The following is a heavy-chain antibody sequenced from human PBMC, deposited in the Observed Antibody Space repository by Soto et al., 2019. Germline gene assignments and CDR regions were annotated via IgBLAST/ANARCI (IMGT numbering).Heavy chain of an antibody. CDR3: ARHDLWFGEFYYMDV. Sequence: SETLSLTCTVSGGSISSSSYYWGWIRQPPGKGLEWIGSIYYSGSTYYNPSLKSRVTISVETSKNQFSLKLSSVTAADTAVYYCARHDLWFGEFYYMDVWGKGTTVTVSS. D-gene: IGHD3-10*01. CDR1: GGSISSSSYY. CDR2: IYYSGST. V-gene: IGHV4-39*01. J-gene: IGHJ6*03.